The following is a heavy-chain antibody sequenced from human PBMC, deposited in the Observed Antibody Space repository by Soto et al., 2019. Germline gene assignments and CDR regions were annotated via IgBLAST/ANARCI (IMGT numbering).Heavy chain of an antibody. CDR1: GFSVKRYW. CDR2: FGGDENYT. D-gene: IGHD3-3*01. Sequence: SLRLSCGASGFSVKRYWMHWVRQAPGKGLVWLSRFGGDENYTDYADSVRGRFTISRDIAKNTIYLQMNSLRAEDTAVYYCGKGKELGVVRYGLDAWGQGTTVTFSS. V-gene: IGHV3-74*01. J-gene: IGHJ6*02. CDR3: GKGKELGVVRYGLDA.